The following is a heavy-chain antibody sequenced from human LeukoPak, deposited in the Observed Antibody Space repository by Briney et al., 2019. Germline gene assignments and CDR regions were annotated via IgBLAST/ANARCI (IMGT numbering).Heavy chain of an antibody. J-gene: IGHJ4*02. CDR1: GYTFTGYY. Sequence: ASVKVSCKASGYTFTGYYMHWVRQAPGQGLEWMGWTNPNSGGTNYAQKFQGRVTMTRDASISTAYMELSRLRSDDTAVYYCARDHLHYYDSSGYSAHFDYWGQGTLVTVSS. CDR3: ARDHLHYYDSSGYSAHFDY. D-gene: IGHD3-22*01. V-gene: IGHV1-2*02. CDR2: TNPNSGGT.